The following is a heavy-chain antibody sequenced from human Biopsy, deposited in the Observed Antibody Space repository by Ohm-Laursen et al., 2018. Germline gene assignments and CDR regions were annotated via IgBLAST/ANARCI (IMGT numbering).Heavy chain of an antibody. J-gene: IGHJ4*02. D-gene: IGHD1-26*01. CDR3: ERGPHSGSHSCFDY. V-gene: IGHV1-69*01. CDR1: GGTFINYD. CDR2: IIPMFGTA. Sequence: SVKVSCKASGGTFINYDISWVRQAPGQGLEWMGGIIPMFGTANYAQRFQGRVTISADESTSTSYMELSSLSTEDTAIYYCERGPHSGSHSCFDYWGRGTLVTVSS.